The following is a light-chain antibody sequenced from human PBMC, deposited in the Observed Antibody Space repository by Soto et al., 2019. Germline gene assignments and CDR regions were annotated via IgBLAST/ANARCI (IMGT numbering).Light chain of an antibody. V-gene: IGLV2-14*01. J-gene: IGLJ1*01. CDR2: DVS. CDR1: SSDVGGYNY. Sequence: QSALTQPASVSGSPGQSITISCTGTSSDVGGYNYVSWYQQHPGKAPKLMIYDVSNRPSGVSNRFSGSKSGNTASLTISGLQAEDEADYYCSSYKSSSTLPYVFGTGTKVTVL. CDR3: SSYKSSSTLPYV.